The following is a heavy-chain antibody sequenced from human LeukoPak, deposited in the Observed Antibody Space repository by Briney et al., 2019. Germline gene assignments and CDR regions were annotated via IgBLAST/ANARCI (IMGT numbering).Heavy chain of an antibody. CDR2: ISYDESEI. CDR3: ARRPAAAEYFQH. CDR1: GFSFTNYA. D-gene: IGHD6-25*01. J-gene: IGHJ1*01. Sequence: GGSLRLSCTGSGFSFTNYAMHWVRQAPGEGLEWVAVISYDESEIYYTDSVKGRFTISRDLSTNTLYLQMNSLTTEDTAMYFCARRPAAAEYFQHWGQGTLVTVSS. V-gene: IGHV3-30*03.